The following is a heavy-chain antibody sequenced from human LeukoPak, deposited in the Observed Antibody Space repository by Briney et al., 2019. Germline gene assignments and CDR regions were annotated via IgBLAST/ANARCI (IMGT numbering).Heavy chain of an antibody. V-gene: IGHV1-18*04. CDR2: ISAYSGNT. J-gene: IGHJ4*02. CDR1: GYTFTSYG. Sequence: ASVKVSCKASGYTFTSYGISWVRQAPGQGLEWMGWISAYSGNTNYAQKFQGRVTIAADKSTSTAYMELSSLRSEDTAVYYCASGMTTVTTRQFDYWGQGTLVTVSS. D-gene: IGHD4-17*01. CDR3: ASGMTTVTTRQFDY.